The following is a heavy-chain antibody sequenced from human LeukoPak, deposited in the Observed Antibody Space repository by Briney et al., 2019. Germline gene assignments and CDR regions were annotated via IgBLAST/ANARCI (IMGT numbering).Heavy chain of an antibody. D-gene: IGHD3-22*01. V-gene: IGHV4-39*07. Sequence: SETLSLTCTVSGGSISSSSYYWGWIRQPPGKGLEWIGSIYYSGSTYYNPSLKSRVTISVDTSKNQLSLKLSSVTAADTAVYYCVRDYYDSSGLHYWYFDLWGRGTLVTVSS. CDR3: VRDYYDSSGLHYWYFDL. CDR1: GGSISSSSYY. J-gene: IGHJ2*01. CDR2: IYYSGST.